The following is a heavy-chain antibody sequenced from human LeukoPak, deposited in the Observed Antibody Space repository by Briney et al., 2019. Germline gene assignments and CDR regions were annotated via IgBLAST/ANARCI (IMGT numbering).Heavy chain of an antibody. D-gene: IGHD3-22*01. CDR3: ARDPNSGYYDSSGYSDY. J-gene: IGHJ4*02. V-gene: IGHV3-64*04. CDR1: GFTFSSYA. Sequence: PGGSLRLSCSASGFTFSSYAMHWVRQAPGKGLEYVSTISSNGGTTYYADSVKGRFTISRDNAKNTLYLQMNSLGAEDTAVYYCARDPNSGYYDSSGYSDYWGQGTLVTVSS. CDR2: ISSNGGTT.